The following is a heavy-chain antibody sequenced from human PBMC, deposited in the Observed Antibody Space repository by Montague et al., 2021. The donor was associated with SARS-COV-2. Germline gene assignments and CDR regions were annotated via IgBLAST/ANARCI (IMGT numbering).Heavy chain of an antibody. J-gene: IGHJ5*02. Sequence: SETLSLTCAVYGASLSDYYWTWIRQPPGKGLEWIGESNHSGSTNYVPILKSRVTISVDTSNNQFSLRRRSVTAANKAVYYCARVPSETQNYDFWSGYFDNWLEPWGQGTLVPV. CDR3: ARVPSETQNYDFWSGYFDNWLEP. D-gene: IGHD3-3*01. CDR2: SNHSGST. CDR1: GASLSDYY. V-gene: IGHV4-34*01.